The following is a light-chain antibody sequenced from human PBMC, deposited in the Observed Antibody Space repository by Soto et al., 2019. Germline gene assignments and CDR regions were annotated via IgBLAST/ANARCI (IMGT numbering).Light chain of an antibody. J-gene: IGKJ5*01. CDR2: GAS. V-gene: IGKV3-20*01. CDR3: QQYGTSEII. Sequence: DIVLTQSPCTLSLSPGERATLSCRASQSVSNNYLAWYQQKPGQAPRLLIYGASNRATGIPDRFSGSGSGTDFTLTITRLEPEDFAVFYCQQYGTSEIIFGQGTRLEIK. CDR1: QSVSNNY.